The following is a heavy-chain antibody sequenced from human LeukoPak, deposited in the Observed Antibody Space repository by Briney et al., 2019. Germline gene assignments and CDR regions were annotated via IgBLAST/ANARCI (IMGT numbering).Heavy chain of an antibody. J-gene: IGHJ4*02. CDR3: ARAGGYYGDYVELDY. V-gene: IGHV3-23*01. CDR2: FSGSGGNI. D-gene: IGHD4-17*01. Sequence: PGGSLRLSCAASGFTFSSYAMSWVRQAPGKGLEWVSGFSGSGGNINYADSVKGRFTISRDNSKNTLFLQMNRLRADDTAIYYCARAGGYYGDYVELDYWGQGTLVTVSS. CDR1: GFTFSSYA.